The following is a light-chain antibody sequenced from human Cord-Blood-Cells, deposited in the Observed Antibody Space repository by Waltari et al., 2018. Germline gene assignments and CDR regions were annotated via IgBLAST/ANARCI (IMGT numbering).Light chain of an antibody. Sequence: QSALTQPASVSGSPGQSITISCTGTSSAAVGYYYASWYQQHPGKAPKLIISEVSNRPSGVSNRFSGSKSGNTASLTISGLQAEDEADYYCSSYTSSSTLYVFGTGTKVTVL. CDR3: SSYTSSSTLYV. J-gene: IGLJ1*01. CDR2: EVS. V-gene: IGLV2-14*01. CDR1: SSAAVGYYY.